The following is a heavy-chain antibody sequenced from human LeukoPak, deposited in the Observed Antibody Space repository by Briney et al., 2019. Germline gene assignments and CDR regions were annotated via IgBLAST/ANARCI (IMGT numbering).Heavy chain of an antibody. CDR1: GFTFSTYN. Sequence: GGSLRLSCAASGFTFSTYNMNWVRQAPGKGLEWVSSISSRSDTIYYADSVKGRFTISRDNAKNSLNLQMSSLRAEDTAVYYCARDKPYSGSSYDFDFWGQGTLVTVSS. CDR2: ISSRSDTI. V-gene: IGHV3-48*01. CDR3: ARDKPYSGSSYDFDF. D-gene: IGHD1-26*01. J-gene: IGHJ4*02.